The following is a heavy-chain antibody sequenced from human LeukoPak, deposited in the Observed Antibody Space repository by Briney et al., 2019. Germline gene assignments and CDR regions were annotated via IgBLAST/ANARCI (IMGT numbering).Heavy chain of an antibody. D-gene: IGHD3-9*01. CDR3: ARAPVVRYFDWLLMYYFDY. CDR2: ISGSGGST. V-gene: IGHV3-23*01. CDR1: GFTFSSYA. J-gene: IGHJ4*02. Sequence: GGSLRLSCAASGFTFSSYAMSWVRQAPGKGLEWVSAISGSGGSTYYADSVKGRFTISRDNAKNSLYLQMNSLRAEDTAVYYCARAPVVRYFDWLLMYYFDYWGQGTLVTVSS.